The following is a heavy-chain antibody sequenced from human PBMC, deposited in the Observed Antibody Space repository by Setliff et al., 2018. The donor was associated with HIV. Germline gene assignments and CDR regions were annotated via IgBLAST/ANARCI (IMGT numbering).Heavy chain of an antibody. Sequence: GGSLRLSCAASGFTFTDYWMHWVRQVPGQGLVWVSRINVDGSSISYADSVKGRFTISRDNAKNTLFLQMNSLRAEDTAVYYCAKELGFWSGYSGPPLAYWGQGTLVTVSS. CDR1: GFTFTDYW. CDR3: AKELGFWSGYSGPPLAY. V-gene: IGHV3-74*01. J-gene: IGHJ4*02. D-gene: IGHD3-3*01. CDR2: INVDGSSI.